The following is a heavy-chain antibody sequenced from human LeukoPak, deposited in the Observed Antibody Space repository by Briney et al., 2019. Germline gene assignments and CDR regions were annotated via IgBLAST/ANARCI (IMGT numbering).Heavy chain of an antibody. J-gene: IGHJ4*02. CDR2: IYYSGST. Sequence: KPSETLSLTCTVSGGSFNIYYWSWIRQPPGKGLEWIGYIYYSGSTNYNPSLKSRVTMLVDTSKNQFSLKLSSVTAADTAVYYCARVFRGYSYGPFDYWGQGTLVTVSS. CDR3: ARVFRGYSYGPFDY. D-gene: IGHD5-18*01. CDR1: GGSFNIYY. V-gene: IGHV4-59*01.